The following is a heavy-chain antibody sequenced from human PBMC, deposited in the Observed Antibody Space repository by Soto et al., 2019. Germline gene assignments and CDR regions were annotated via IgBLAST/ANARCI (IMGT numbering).Heavy chain of an antibody. V-gene: IGHV4-31*03. CDR2: IYYIGST. J-gene: IGHJ5*01. CDR3: ARSIDS. CDR1: GGSLSGGGYY. Sequence: QVQLQESGPGLVKPSQTLSLTCTVSGGSLSGGGYYWNGIRQHPGKGLGWIGYIYYIGSTHYDPSLKLRVTISLDTSKNHFSLKLRSATAADTAVYYCARSIDSWGQGTLVTVSS.